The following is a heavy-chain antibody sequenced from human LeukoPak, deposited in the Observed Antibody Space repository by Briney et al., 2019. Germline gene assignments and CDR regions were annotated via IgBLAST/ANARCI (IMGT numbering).Heavy chain of an antibody. CDR1: GGSISSGGYY. CDR3: ARLFSRVGGYWHFDL. V-gene: IGHV4-31*03. CDR2: IYYSGST. D-gene: IGHD3-16*01. J-gene: IGHJ2*01. Sequence: SQTLSLTCTVSGGSISSGGYYWSWIRQHPGKGLEWIGYIYYSGSTYYNPSLKSRVTISVDTSKNQFSLKLSSVTAADTAVYYCARLFSRVGGYWHFDLWGRGTLVTVSS.